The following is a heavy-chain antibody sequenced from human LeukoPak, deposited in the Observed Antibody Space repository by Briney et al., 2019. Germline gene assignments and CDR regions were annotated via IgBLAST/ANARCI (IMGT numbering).Heavy chain of an antibody. CDR1: GGSTSTSAYY. J-gene: IGHJ4*02. CDR3: ARTPTLAAIYYFDY. D-gene: IGHD2-15*01. Sequence: SETLSLTCIVSGGSTSTSAYYWSWIRQHPGKGLEWIGYIYYSGSTYYNPSLKSRVTISVDTSKNQFSLKLSSVTAADTAVYYCARTPTLAAIYYFDYWGQGTLVTVSS. CDR2: IYYSGST. V-gene: IGHV4-31*03.